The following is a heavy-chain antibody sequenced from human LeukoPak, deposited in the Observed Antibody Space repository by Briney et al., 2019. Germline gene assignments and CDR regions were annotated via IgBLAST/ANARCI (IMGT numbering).Heavy chain of an antibody. CDR1: GGSISSYY. V-gene: IGHV4-59*01. J-gene: IGHJ3*02. CDR2: IYYSGST. D-gene: IGHD6-13*01. CDR3: ARAPYSRTWSAFDI. Sequence: PSETLSLTCTVSGGSISSYYWSWIRQPPGKGLEWIGYIYYSGSTNYNPSLKSRVTISVDTSKNQFSLKLSSVTAADTAMYYCARAPYSRTWSAFDIWGQGTVVTVSS.